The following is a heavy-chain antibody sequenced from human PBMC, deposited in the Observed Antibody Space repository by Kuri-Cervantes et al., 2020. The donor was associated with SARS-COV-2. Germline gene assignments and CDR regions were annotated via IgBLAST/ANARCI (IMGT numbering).Heavy chain of an antibody. CDR3: ARGAIAAAVLFDY. CDR2: IKQDGSEK. J-gene: IGHJ4*02. CDR1: GFTFSSYW. D-gene: IGHD6-13*01. V-gene: IGHV3-7*03. Sequence: GESLKISCAASGFTFSSYWMSWVRQAPGKGLEWVANIKQDGSEKYYVDSVKGRFTISRDNAKNSLYLQMNSLRAEDTALYHCARGAIAAAVLFDYWGQGTLVTVSS.